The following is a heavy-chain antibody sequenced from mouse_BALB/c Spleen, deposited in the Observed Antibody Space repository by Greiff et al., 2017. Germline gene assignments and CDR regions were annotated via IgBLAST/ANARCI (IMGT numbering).Heavy chain of an antibody. CDR2: ILPGSGST. J-gene: IGHJ3*01. Sequence: VQLLQSGAELMKPGASVKISCTATGYTFSSYWIAWVQQRPGHGLEWIGEILPGSGSTNYTEKFKGKATFTGDTSSNTAYMQLSSLTSEDSAVYYCARGSDYYGSSYVRFAYWGQGTLVTVSA. V-gene: IGHV1-9*01. D-gene: IGHD1-1*01. CDR3: ARGSDYYGSSYVRFAY. CDR1: GYTFSSYW.